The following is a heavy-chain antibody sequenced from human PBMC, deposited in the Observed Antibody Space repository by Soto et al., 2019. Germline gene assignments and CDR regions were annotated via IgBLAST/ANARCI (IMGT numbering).Heavy chain of an antibody. Sequence: GSLRLSCAASGFTFSSYAMSWVRQAPGKGLEWVSAISGSGGSTYYADSVKGRFTISRDNSKNTLYLQMNSLRAEDTAVYYCAKAQTVPYYDFWSGSQYPLGYYYGMDVWGQGTTVTLSS. D-gene: IGHD3-3*01. J-gene: IGHJ6*02. CDR3: AKAQTVPYYDFWSGSQYPLGYYYGMDV. V-gene: IGHV3-23*01. CDR1: GFTFSSYA. CDR2: ISGSGGST.